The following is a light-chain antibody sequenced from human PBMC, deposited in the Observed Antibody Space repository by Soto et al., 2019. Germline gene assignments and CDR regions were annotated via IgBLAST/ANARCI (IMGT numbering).Light chain of an antibody. CDR3: QQYGSSPPT. CDR1: PSISRY. J-gene: IGKJ1*01. Sequence: IVLTQSPGTLSLSPGERTTLSCRASPSISRYLAWYQQKPGQGPRLLIYGASSRATGTPDRFSGSGSGTDFTLTINRLEPEDFALYYCQQYGSSPPTFGQGTKVEIK. CDR2: GAS. V-gene: IGKV3-20*01.